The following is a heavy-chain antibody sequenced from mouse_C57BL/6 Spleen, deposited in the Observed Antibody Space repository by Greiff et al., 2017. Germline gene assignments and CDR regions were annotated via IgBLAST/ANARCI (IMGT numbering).Heavy chain of an antibody. CDR3: ARQDTMDY. J-gene: IGHJ4*01. CDR1: GFTFSSYA. V-gene: IGHV5-6*01. Sequence: EVKLMESGGDLVKPGGSLKLSCAASGFTFSSYAMSWVRQTPDKRLEWVATISSDGSYTYYPDSVKGRFTISRDNAKNTLYLQMSSLKAEDTAMYYCARQDTMDYWGQGTSVTVSS. CDR2: ISSDGSYT.